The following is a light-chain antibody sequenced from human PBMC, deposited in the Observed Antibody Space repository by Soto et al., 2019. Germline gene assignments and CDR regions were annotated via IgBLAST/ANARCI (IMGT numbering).Light chain of an antibody. V-gene: IGKV1-33*01. CDR3: EHYAHLPIT. Sequence: DIQMTQSPSSLSASVGDRVTITCQASQDITNYLNWYQQKPGRAPRLLLYDAVSLETGVPSRFSESGNGTESTQNISSLPPEDVATYYWEHYAHLPITCGLWTRLEIK. CDR2: DAV. CDR1: QDITNY. J-gene: IGKJ5*01.